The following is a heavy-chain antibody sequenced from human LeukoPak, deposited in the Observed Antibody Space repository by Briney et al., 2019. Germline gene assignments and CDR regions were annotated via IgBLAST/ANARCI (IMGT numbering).Heavy chain of an antibody. V-gene: IGHV4-59*01. J-gene: IGHJ6*02. D-gene: IGHD6-13*01. CDR3: ARVAAAADTVSGMDV. CDR2: IYYSGST. Sequence: SETLSLTCTLSGGSISSFYWSWIRQPPGKGLEWIGYIYYSGSTNYNPSLKSRVTISVDTSKNQFSLKLSSVTAADTAVYYCARVAAAADTVSGMDVWGQGTTVTVSS. CDR1: GGSISSFY.